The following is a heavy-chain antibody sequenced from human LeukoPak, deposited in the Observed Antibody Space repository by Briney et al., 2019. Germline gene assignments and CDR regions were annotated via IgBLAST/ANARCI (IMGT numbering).Heavy chain of an antibody. V-gene: IGHV3-7*01. CDR1: GFTFSDYW. CDR3: ARRYFDS. J-gene: IGHJ4*02. Sequence: GGPLRLSCAASGFTFSDYWMSWVRQAPGKGLEWVANIKQDGSEIYYVASVKGRFTISRDNTKNSLYLQMNSLRAEDTAVYYCARRYFDSWGQGTLVTVSS. CDR2: IKQDGSEI.